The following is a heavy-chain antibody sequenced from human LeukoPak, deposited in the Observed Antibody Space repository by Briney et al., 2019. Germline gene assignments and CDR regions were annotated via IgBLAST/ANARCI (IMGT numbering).Heavy chain of an antibody. V-gene: IGHV4-34*01. J-gene: IGHJ6*03. Sequence: SETLSLTCAVYGGSFSGYYWSWIRQPPGKGLEWIGEINHSGSTNYNPSLKSRVTISVDTSKNQFSLKLSSVTAADTAVYYCARGVTYTNYDFWSGYHLGYYYYYMDVWGKGTTVTVSS. CDR2: INHSGST. CDR3: ARGVTYTNYDFWSGYHLGYYYYYMDV. D-gene: IGHD3-3*01. CDR1: GGSFSGYY.